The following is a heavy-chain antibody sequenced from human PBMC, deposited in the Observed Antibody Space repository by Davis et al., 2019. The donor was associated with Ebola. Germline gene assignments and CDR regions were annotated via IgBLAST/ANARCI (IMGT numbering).Heavy chain of an antibody. CDR2: LYSRGST. V-gene: IGHV3-53*01. D-gene: IGHD2-8*01. J-gene: IGHJ5*02. CDR1: GFTVSNYY. CDR3: ARERGCSDGVCYTRWYDP. Sequence: PGGSLRLSCAASGFTVSNYYMSWVRQAPGKGLEWVSTLYSRGSTYYADSVKGRFIISRDISKNILYLQMNSLRGEDTAIYHCARERGCSDGVCYTRWYDPWGQGTLVTVSS.